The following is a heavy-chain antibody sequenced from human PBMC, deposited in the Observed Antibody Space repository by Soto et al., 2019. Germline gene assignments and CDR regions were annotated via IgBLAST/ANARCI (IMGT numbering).Heavy chain of an antibody. CDR1: GYTFTSYY. V-gene: IGHV1-46*01. CDR2: INPSGGST. Sequence: GASVKVSCKASGYTFTSYYMHWVRQAPGQGLEWMGIINPSGGSTSYAQKFQGRVTMTRDTSTSTVYMELSSLRSEDTAVYYCARSYDGAYCGGDCPLNSDYWGQGTLVTVSS. CDR3: ARSYDGAYCGGDCPLNSDY. J-gene: IGHJ4*02. D-gene: IGHD2-21*02.